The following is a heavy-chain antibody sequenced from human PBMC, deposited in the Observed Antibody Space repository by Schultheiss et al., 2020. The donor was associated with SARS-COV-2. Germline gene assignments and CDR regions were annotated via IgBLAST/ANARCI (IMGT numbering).Heavy chain of an antibody. CDR1: GGSISSSSYY. CDR3: ARVRYDFWSGYYTGGSRVNPLFDY. D-gene: IGHD3-3*01. Sequence: SQTLSLTCTVSGGSISSSSYYWSWIRQPPGKGLEWIGEINHSGSTNYNPSLKSRVTISVDTSKNQFSLKLSSVTAADTAVYYCARVRYDFWSGYYTGGSRVNPLFDYWGQGTLVTVSS. CDR2: INHSGST. J-gene: IGHJ4*02. V-gene: IGHV4-39*01.